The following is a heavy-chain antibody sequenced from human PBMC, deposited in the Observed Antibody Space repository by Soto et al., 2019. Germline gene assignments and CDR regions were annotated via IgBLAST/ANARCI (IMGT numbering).Heavy chain of an antibody. CDR2: ITGSGGGT. J-gene: IGHJ4*02. D-gene: IGHD6-13*01. Sequence: EVQLLESGGGLVQPGGSLRLSCAASGFTFSNYAMTWVRQAPGKGREWVSVITGSGGGTYFVDSVKGRFTISRDNSKNTVYLQMNSLRAEDTAVYYCAKRPLTAAGFDYWGQGTLVTVSS. V-gene: IGHV3-23*01. CDR1: GFTFSNYA. CDR3: AKRPLTAAGFDY.